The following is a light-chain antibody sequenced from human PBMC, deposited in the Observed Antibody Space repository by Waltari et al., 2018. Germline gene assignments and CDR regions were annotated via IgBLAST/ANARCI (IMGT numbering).Light chain of an antibody. Sequence: ETVMTQSPATLSVSPGERVILSCRASQTIRSDLAWYQQKPGQSPRLLIYGASTRATAIPARFSGSGSGTEFTLTISSLQSEDFAFYYCQQYDHLPPAFGPGTKVDVK. V-gene: IGKV3-15*01. CDR1: QTIRSD. CDR3: QQYDHLPPA. J-gene: IGKJ3*01. CDR2: GAS.